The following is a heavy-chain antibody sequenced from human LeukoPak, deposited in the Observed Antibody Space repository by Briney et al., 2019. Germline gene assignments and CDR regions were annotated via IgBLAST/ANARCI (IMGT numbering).Heavy chain of an antibody. CDR3: ARGSGGFDY. V-gene: IGHV3-74*01. Sequence: GGSLRLSCAAPEFTFGSYWMHWVRQAPGKGLVWVSRINSDGSSTNYADSVKGRFTISRDNAKNTLYLQMNSLRAEDTAVYYCARGSGGFDYWGQGTLVTVSS. CDR1: EFTFGSYW. CDR2: INSDGSST. J-gene: IGHJ4*02.